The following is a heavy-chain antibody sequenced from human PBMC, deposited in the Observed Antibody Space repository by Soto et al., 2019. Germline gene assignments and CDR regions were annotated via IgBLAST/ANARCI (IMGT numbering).Heavy chain of an antibody. CDR1: GFTFSSYG. Sequence: GGSLRLSCAASGFTFSSYGMHWVRQAPGKGLEWVAVIWYDGSNKYYADSVKGRFTISRDNSKNTLYLQMNSLRAEDTAVYYCARGQLTGEVWRYYYYYMDVLGKGTTVTVSS. D-gene: IGHD7-27*01. V-gene: IGHV3-33*08. CDR3: ARGQLTGEVWRYYYYYMDV. J-gene: IGHJ6*03. CDR2: IWYDGSNK.